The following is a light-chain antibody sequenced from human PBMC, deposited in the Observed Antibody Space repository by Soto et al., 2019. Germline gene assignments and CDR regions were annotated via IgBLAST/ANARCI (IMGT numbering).Light chain of an antibody. Sequence: ILMTQSPATLSVSPGGRATLSCRASQSISDTLAWYQQKPGQAPRLLIHGASTRAPGFPARFSGSGSGTEFTLTVSRLEPEDFALYYCQQYGNSPITFGQGTRLEIK. V-gene: IGKV3-15*01. J-gene: IGKJ5*01. CDR1: QSISDT. CDR3: QQYGNSPIT. CDR2: GAS.